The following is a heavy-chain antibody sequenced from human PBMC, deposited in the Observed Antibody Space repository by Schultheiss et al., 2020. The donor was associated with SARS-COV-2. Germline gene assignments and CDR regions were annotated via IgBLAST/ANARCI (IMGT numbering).Heavy chain of an antibody. CDR2: IRSKANSYAT. CDR1: GFTFSDSA. CDR3: ARDYLFDY. V-gene: IGHV3-73*01. Sequence: GGSLRLSCAASGFTFSDSAIHWVRQASGKGLEWVGRIRSKANSYATAYAASVKGRFTISRDDSKNTAYLQMNSLKIEDTAVYYCARDYLFDYWGQGTLVTVSS. D-gene: IGHD3-16*01. J-gene: IGHJ4*02.